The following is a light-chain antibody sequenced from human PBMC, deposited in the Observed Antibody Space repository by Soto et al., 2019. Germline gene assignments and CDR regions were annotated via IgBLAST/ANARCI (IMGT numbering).Light chain of an antibody. CDR3: QQYGTSPFI. J-gene: IGKJ4*01. CDR1: KSVSSSH. CDR2: GAS. V-gene: IGKV3-20*01. Sequence: EIVLTQSPGTLSLSPGERATISCRASKSVSSSHFAWYQQIRGQAPRLLIFGASNSATGIPDRFSGSGSGTDFTLTISRLEPEDFAVYYCQQYGTSPFIFGGGTKVEIK.